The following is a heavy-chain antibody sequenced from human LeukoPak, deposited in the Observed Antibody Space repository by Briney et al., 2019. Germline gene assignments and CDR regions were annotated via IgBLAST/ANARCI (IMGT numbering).Heavy chain of an antibody. CDR3: ARDLMGLFHVEMATIYYNYYGMDV. V-gene: IGHV3-7*01. CDR1: GFTFSSYW. Sequence: PGGSLRLSCAASGFTFSSYWMSWVRQAPGKGLEWVANIKQDGSEKYYVDSVKGRFTISRDNSKNTLYLQMNSLRAEDTAVYYCARDLMGLFHVEMATIYYNYYGMDVWGQGTTVTVSS. CDR2: IKQDGSEK. J-gene: IGHJ6*02. D-gene: IGHD5-24*01.